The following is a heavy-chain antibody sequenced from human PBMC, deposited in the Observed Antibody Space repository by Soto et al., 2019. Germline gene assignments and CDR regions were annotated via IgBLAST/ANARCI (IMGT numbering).Heavy chain of an antibody. J-gene: IGHJ5*02. D-gene: IGHD2-2*01. Sequence: SETLSLTCAVYGGSFSGYYWSWIRQPPGKGLEWIGEINHSGSTNYNPSLKSRVTISVDTPKNQFSLKLSSVTAADTAVYYCARGGIVVVPAAKSSRNWFDPWGQGTLVTVSS. V-gene: IGHV4-34*01. CDR1: GGSFSGYY. CDR3: ARGGIVVVPAAKSSRNWFDP. CDR2: INHSGST.